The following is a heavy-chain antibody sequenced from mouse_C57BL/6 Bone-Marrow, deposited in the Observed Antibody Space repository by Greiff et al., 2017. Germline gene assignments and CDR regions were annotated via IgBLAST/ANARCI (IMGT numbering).Heavy chain of an antibody. CDR2: ISYDGSN. CDR3: ARVDDYGSSDY. D-gene: IGHD1-1*01. V-gene: IGHV3-6*01. Sequence: EVKLQESGPGLVKPSQSLSLTCSVTGYSITSGYYWNWIRQFPGNKLEWMGYISYDGSNNYNPSLKNRISITRDTSKNQFFLKLNSVTTEDTATYYCARVDDYGSSDYWGQGTTLTVSS. J-gene: IGHJ2*01. CDR1: GYSITSGYY.